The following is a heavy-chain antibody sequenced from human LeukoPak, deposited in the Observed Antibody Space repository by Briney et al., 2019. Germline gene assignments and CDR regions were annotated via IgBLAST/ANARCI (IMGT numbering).Heavy chain of an antibody. V-gene: IGHV3-49*04. CDR1: GFTFVDYG. CDR2: IKSRAYGGTS. CDR3: TRDEVFWSGSIFDY. Sequence: GRYLRLSCTTSGFTFVDYGLSWVRQAPGKGLEWVGLIKSRAYGGTSEYAASVKGRFTISRDDSNNIAYLQMNSLKTEDTAVYYCTRDEVFWSGSIFDYWGQGTLVTVSS. D-gene: IGHD3-3*01. J-gene: IGHJ4*02.